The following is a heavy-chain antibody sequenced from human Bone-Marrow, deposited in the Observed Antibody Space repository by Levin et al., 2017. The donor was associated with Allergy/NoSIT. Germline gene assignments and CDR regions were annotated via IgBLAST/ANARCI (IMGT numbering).Heavy chain of an antibody. CDR2: INHSGST. CDR1: GGSFSGYY. Sequence: PSETLSLTCAVYGGSFSGYYWSWIRQPPGKGLEWIGEINHSGSTNYNPSLKSRVTISVDTSKNQFSLKLSSVTAADTAVYYCARATAEGRYSYGWGYDYYYMDVWGKGTTVTVSS. V-gene: IGHV4-34*01. J-gene: IGHJ6*03. CDR3: ARATAEGRYSYGWGYDYYYMDV. D-gene: IGHD5-18*01.